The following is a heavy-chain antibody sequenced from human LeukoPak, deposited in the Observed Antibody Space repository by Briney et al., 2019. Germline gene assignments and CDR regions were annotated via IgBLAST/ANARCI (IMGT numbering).Heavy chain of an antibody. V-gene: IGHV4-4*07. D-gene: IGHD6-19*01. CDR2: IYPSGST. CDR3: TKATQWLAFDY. J-gene: IGHJ4*02. CDR1: GGSISSFY. Sequence: PSETLSLTCTVSGGSISSFYWSWIRQPAGKGLEWIGRIYPSGSTSYNPSLRSRVTISVDTSKNQLSLQLTSVTAADTAVYYCTKATQWLAFDYWGRGTLVTVSS.